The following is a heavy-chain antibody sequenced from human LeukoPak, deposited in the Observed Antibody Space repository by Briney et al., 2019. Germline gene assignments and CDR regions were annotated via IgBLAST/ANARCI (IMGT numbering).Heavy chain of an antibody. CDR2: ISAYNGNT. CDR3: ARGPYGSGSYYKFDC. Sequence: GASVKVSCKASGYTFTSYGISWVRQAPGQGLEWMGWISAYNGNTNYAQKLQGRVTMTTDTSTSTAYMELRSLRSDDTAVYYCARGPYGSGSYYKFDCWGQGTLVTVSS. CDR1: GYTFTSYG. V-gene: IGHV1-18*01. D-gene: IGHD3-10*01. J-gene: IGHJ4*02.